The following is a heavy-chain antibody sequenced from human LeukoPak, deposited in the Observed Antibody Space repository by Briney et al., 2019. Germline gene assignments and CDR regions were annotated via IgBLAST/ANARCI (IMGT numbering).Heavy chain of an antibody. V-gene: IGHV5-51*01. Sequence: GESLKISCKGSGYSFTSYWIGWVRQMPGKGLEWIGIIYPGDSDTRYSPSFQGQVTISADESISTAYLQWSSLKASDTAMYYCARSTPRIAAAGYYYYYGMDVWGQGTTVTVSS. CDR3: ARSTPRIAAAGYYYYYGMDV. D-gene: IGHD6-13*01. J-gene: IGHJ6*02. CDR1: GYSFTSYW. CDR2: IYPGDSDT.